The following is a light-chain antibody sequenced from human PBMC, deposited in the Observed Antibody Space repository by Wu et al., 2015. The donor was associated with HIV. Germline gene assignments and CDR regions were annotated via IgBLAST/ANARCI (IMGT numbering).Light chain of an antibody. CDR3: QHIYNTPKT. J-gene: IGKJ1*01. Sequence: DIQMTQSPSSLSASVGDRVTITCRASQSISTFLHWFQQKPGKAPKLLIYAASNLQSGVPSRFSGSGSGTDFTLTISSLQPEDFATYYCQHIYNTPKTFGQGTEVEIK. V-gene: IGKV1-39*01. CDR2: AAS. CDR1: QSISTF.